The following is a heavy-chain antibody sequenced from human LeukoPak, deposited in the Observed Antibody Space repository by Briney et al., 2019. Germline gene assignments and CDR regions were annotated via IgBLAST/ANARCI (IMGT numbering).Heavy chain of an antibody. V-gene: IGHV3-23*01. J-gene: IGHJ4*02. Sequence: PGGSLRLSCAASGFTFSNAWMSWVRQAPGKGLEWVSSVISSGIRTYYADSVMGRFTISRDNSKNTLYLQMNSLRAEDTAVYYCARDSYLDYWGQGTLVTVSS. CDR3: ARDSYLDY. CDR1: GFTFSNAW. CDR2: VISSGIRT.